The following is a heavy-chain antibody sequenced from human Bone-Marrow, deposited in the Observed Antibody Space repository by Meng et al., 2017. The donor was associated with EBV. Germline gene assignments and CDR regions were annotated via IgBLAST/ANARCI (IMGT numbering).Heavy chain of an antibody. CDR1: GFPFSSYSMN. D-gene: IGHD3-3*01. Sequence: VQLVESGGGLVKPGGSXXLCCAASGFPFSSYSMNRVRQPPGRGLECIGSVHYTGSTYYSPSLKSRVTVSVDTSKNQFSLRLTSVTAADTAVYYCASLTATLFGVAPKYWGRGTLVTVSS. CDR2: VHYTGST. CDR3: ASLTATLFGVAPKY. V-gene: IGHV4-59*05. J-gene: IGHJ4*02.